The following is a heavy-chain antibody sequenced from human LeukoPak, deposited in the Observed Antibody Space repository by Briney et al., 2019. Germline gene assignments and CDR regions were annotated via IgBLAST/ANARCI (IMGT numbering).Heavy chain of an antibody. Sequence: SETLSLTCTVSGGSISSYYWSWIRQPPGKGLEWIGYIYCSGSTNYNPSLKSRVTISVDTSKNQFSLKLSSVTAADTAVYYCARSHYDFWSAFDAFDIWGQGTMVTVSS. CDR3: ARSHYDFWSAFDAFDI. D-gene: IGHD3-3*01. V-gene: IGHV4-59*01. J-gene: IGHJ3*02. CDR2: IYCSGST. CDR1: GGSISSYY.